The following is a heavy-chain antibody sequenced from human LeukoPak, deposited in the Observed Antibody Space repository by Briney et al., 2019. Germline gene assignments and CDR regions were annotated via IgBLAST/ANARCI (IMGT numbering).Heavy chain of an antibody. CDR1: GFTFSSNY. J-gene: IGHJ4*02. V-gene: IGHV3-66*01. Sequence: PGGSLRLSCAASGFTFSSNYMSWVRQAPGKGLEWVSVIYSGGSTNYSDSVKGRFTISRDNSKNTLYLQMNSLRAEDTAVYYCARDQSSSWTFDYWGQGTLVTVSS. CDR2: IYSGGST. D-gene: IGHD6-13*01. CDR3: ARDQSSSWTFDY.